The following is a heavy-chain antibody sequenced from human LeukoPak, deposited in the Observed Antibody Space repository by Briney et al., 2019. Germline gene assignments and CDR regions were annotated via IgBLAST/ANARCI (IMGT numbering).Heavy chain of an antibody. J-gene: IGHJ4*02. CDR3: AKDYGYSYGYPGY. V-gene: IGHV3-30*02. D-gene: IGHD5-18*01. Sequence: GGSLRLSRAASGFTFSNYGMHWVRQAPGKGLEWVALISFDGSQKYYADSVKGRFTISRDNSKNTLYLQMNSLRAEDTAVYYCAKDYGYSYGYPGYWGQGTLVTVSS. CDR1: GFTFSNYG. CDR2: ISFDGSQK.